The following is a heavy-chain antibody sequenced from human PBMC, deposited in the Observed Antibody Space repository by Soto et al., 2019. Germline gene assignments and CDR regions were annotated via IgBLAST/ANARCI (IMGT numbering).Heavy chain of an antibody. CDR1: GGSISSSSYY. V-gene: IGHV4-39*01. CDR3: ARRRFDSSRYHCGTEV. D-gene: IGHD3-22*01. J-gene: IGHJ6*02. CDR2: IFYSGTT. Sequence: TSETLSLTCTVSGGSISSSSYYWAWIRQPPGKELEWIASIFYSGTTYYNPSLKSRVTISVDTSKNQFSLKLTSVTAADTAVYYCARRRFDSSRYHCGTEVWGQGTTVTVSS.